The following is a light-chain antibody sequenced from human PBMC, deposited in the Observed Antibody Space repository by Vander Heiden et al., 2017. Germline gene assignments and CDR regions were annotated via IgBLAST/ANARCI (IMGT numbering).Light chain of an antibody. CDR3: QVWDSSRDHLV. V-gene: IGLV3-21*02. Sequence: SYVLTQPPSVSVAPGQTARITCGGNNIGSNSVHWYQRKPGQAPVLVVYDDTDRPSGIPERFSGSNSGNTATLTISRVEAGDEDDYYCQVWDSSRDHLVFGGGTKLTVL. CDR1: NIGSNS. J-gene: IGLJ2*01. CDR2: DDT.